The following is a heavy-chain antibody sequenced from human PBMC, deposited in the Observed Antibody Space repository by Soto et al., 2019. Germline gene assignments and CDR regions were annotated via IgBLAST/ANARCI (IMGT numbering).Heavy chain of an antibody. CDR1: GGSISSGGYY. V-gene: IGHV4-31*03. CDR3: ARDLLERTTPYGMDV. CDR2: IYYSGST. Sequence: QVQLQESGPGLVKPSQTLSLTCTVSGGSISSGGYYWSWIRQHPGKALEWIGYIYYSGSTYYNPSLKSRVTISVDTSKNQFSLKLSSVTAADTAVYYCARDLLERTTPYGMDVWGQGTTVTVSS. J-gene: IGHJ6*02. D-gene: IGHD1-1*01.